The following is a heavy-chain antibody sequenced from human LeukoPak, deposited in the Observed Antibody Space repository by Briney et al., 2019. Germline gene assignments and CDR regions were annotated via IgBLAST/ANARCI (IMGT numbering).Heavy chain of an antibody. CDR3: ARDHSGWPSKY. D-gene: IGHD6-19*01. V-gene: IGHV1-69*05. CDR1: GGTFSSYA. Sequence: GASVKVSCKASGGTFSSYAISWVRQAPGQGPEWMGGIIPIFGTANYAQKFQGRVTITTDESTSTAYMELSSLRSEDTAVYYCARDHSGWPSKYWGQGTLVTVSS. CDR2: IIPIFGTA. J-gene: IGHJ4*02.